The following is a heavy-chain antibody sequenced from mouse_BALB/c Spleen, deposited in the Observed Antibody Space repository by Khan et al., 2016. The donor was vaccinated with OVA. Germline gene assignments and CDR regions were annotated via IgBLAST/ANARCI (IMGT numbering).Heavy chain of an antibody. D-gene: IGHD2-14*01. V-gene: IGHV1-26*01. J-gene: IGHJ3*01. CDR1: GYSFTLYY. CDR3: ARGYDFFAY. Sequence: VQLKESGPDLVKPGASVKISCKASGYSFTLYYMTWVKQSHGKSLEWIGRVNPNTGGSDYNQEFKGKAILTVDKSSNTAYMELHSLTSEDSAVSYCARGYDFFAYWGQGTLVTVSA. CDR2: VNPNTGGS.